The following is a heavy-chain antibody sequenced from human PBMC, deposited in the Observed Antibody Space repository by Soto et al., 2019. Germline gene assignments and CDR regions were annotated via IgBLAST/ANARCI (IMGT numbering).Heavy chain of an antibody. J-gene: IGHJ6*02. D-gene: IGHD2-2*01. Sequence: EVQLVQSGAEVKKPGESLRISCKGIGYSFTSYWITWVRQVSGKGLEWMGRIDPSDSYTSYSPSFQGHVSISVDRSIGTAYLQWSSLKTSDTAMYYCVRRGGDTAVEPVAIAWGMDVWGQGTTVTVSS. V-gene: IGHV5-10-1*01. CDR3: VRRGGDTAVEPVAIAWGMDV. CDR1: GYSFTSYW. CDR2: IDPSDSYT.